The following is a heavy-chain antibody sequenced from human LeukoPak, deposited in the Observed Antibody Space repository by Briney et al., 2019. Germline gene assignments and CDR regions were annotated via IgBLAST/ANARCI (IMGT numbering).Heavy chain of an antibody. D-gene: IGHD5-18*01. CDR1: GGSFSGYY. CDR3: ARGPRGYSYGYGYYFDY. V-gene: IGHV4-34*01. Sequence: PSETLSLTCAVYGGSFSGYYWSWIRQPPGKGLEWIGEINHSGSTNYNPSLKSRVTISVDTSKNQFSLKLSSVTAADTAVYYCARGPRGYSYGYGYYFDYWGQGTLVTVSS. J-gene: IGHJ4*02. CDR2: INHSGST.